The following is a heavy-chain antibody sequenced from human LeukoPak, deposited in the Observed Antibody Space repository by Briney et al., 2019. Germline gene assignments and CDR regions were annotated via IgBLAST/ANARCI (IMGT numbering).Heavy chain of an antibody. CDR2: IYYSGST. J-gene: IGHJ3*02. D-gene: IGHD3-10*01. CDR3: ARWGGDAFDI. V-gene: IGHV4-31*03. CDR1: GGSISSGGYY. Sequence: SETLSLTCTVSGGSISSGGYYWSWIRQHPGKGLEWIGYIYYSGSTYYNPSLKSRVTISVDTSKNQFSLKLSSVTAADTAVYYCARWGGDAFDIWGQGTMVTVSS.